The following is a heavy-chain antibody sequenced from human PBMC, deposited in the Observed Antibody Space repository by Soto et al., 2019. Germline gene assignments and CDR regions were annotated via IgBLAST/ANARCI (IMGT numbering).Heavy chain of an antibody. D-gene: IGHD5-12*01. CDR1: GFTFSSYV. CDR2: ISYDGSNK. CDR3: AKAHVDVYYYYGMDV. Sequence: QVQLVESGGGVVQPGRSLRLSCAASGFTFSSYVMHWVRQAPGKGLEWVAVISYDGSNKYYADSVKGRFTISRDNSKNTLYLQMNSLRAEDTAVDYCAKAHVDVYYYYGMDVWGQVTTVTVAS. V-gene: IGHV3-30*18. J-gene: IGHJ6*02.